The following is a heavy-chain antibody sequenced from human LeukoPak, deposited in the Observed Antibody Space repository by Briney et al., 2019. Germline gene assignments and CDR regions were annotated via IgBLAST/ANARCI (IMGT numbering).Heavy chain of an antibody. D-gene: IGHD3-22*01. V-gene: IGHV4-39*01. Sequence: PSETLSLTCTVSGGSISSSSYYWSWIRQPPGKGLEWIGSIYYSGSTYYNPSLKSRVTISVDTSKNQFSLKLSSVTAADTAVYYCARHSDPYYYDSSGYYSYCFDYWGQGTLVTVSS. J-gene: IGHJ4*02. CDR2: IYYSGST. CDR3: ARHSDPYYYDSSGYYSYCFDY. CDR1: GGSISSSSYY.